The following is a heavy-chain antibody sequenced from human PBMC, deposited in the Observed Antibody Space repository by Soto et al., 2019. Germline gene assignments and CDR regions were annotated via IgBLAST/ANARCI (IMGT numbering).Heavy chain of an antibody. V-gene: IGHV1-46*01. D-gene: IGHD3-10*02. CDR3: ARSYVTSRPIDF. Sequence: ASVKVSCKASGYSLTSYCMHWVRRAPGQGLEWMGITNPSDGSTNYARKFQGRVTMTSDTSTSTVYMEMSSLRSEDTAMYYCARSYVTSRPIDFWGQGTLVTVSS. CDR2: TNPSDGST. J-gene: IGHJ4*02. CDR1: GYSLTSYC.